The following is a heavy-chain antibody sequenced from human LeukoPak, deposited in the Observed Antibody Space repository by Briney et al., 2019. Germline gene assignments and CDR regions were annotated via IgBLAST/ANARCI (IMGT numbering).Heavy chain of an antibody. J-gene: IGHJ4*02. D-gene: IGHD6-13*01. CDR3: ARSIFTSEYSSRGGFGDY. Sequence: GGSLRLSCAATGFTFSNYGMHWVRQAPGKGLEWVAVIWYDGSNKYYADSVKGRFTISRDNSKNTLYLQMNSLRAEDTAVYYCARSIFTSEYSSRGGFGDYWGQGTLVTVSS. CDR1: GFTFSNYG. V-gene: IGHV3-33*01. CDR2: IWYDGSNK.